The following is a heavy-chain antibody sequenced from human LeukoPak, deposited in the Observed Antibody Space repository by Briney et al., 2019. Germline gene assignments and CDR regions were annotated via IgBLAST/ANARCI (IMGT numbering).Heavy chain of an antibody. CDR1: RYTYAYYY. J-gene: IGHJ4*02. D-gene: IGHD6-13*01. Sequence: ASVTVSFLASRYTYAYYYMHWVRPAPGQGLEWMGWINPNSGGTNYAQKFQGRVTMTRDTSITTAYMELSSLTSDDTAVYYCARKGPKSSNEYYFDTWGQGTLVTVSS. CDR2: INPNSGGT. V-gene: IGHV1-2*02. CDR3: ARKGPKSSNEYYFDT.